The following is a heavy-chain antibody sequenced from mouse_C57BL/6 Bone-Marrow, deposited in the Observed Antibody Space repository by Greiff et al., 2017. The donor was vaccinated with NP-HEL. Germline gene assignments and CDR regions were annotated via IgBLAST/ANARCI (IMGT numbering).Heavy chain of an antibody. V-gene: IGHV1-81*01. CDR1: GYTFTSYG. Sequence: VQLQQSGAELARPGASVKLSCKASGYTFTSYGISWVKQRTGQGLEWIGEIYPRSGNTYYNEKFKGKATLTADKSSSTAYMELRSMTSEDSAVYFCASLWDGAYWGQGTLVTVSA. CDR3: ASLWDGAY. J-gene: IGHJ3*01. D-gene: IGHD4-1*01. CDR2: IYPRSGNT.